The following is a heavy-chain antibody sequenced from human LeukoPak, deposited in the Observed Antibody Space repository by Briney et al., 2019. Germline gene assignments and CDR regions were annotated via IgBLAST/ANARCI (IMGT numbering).Heavy chain of an antibody. Sequence: SGTLSLTCAVSGGSISSSNWWSWVRQPPGKGLEWIGEIYHSGSTNYNPSLKSRVTISVDKSKNQFSLKLSSVTAADTAVYYCARDPYSSSWYYYYGMDVWGQGTMVTVSS. V-gene: IGHV4-4*02. J-gene: IGHJ6*02. CDR1: GGSISSSNW. CDR2: IYHSGST. CDR3: ARDPYSSSWYYYYGMDV. D-gene: IGHD6-13*01.